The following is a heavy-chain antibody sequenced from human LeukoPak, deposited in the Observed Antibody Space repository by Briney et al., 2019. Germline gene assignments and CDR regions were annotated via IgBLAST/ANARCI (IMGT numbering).Heavy chain of an antibody. CDR1: GLTFSDYY. J-gene: IGHJ4*02. D-gene: IGHD3-22*01. CDR3: ARWDSSGCLDY. Sequence: GGSLRLSCAASGLTFSDYYMSWIRQAPGKGLEWVSYISSSGTTIYYADSVKGRFTISRDNAKNSLYLQMNSLRAEGTAVYFCARWDSSGCLDYWGQGTLVTVSS. V-gene: IGHV3-11*01. CDR2: ISSSGTTI.